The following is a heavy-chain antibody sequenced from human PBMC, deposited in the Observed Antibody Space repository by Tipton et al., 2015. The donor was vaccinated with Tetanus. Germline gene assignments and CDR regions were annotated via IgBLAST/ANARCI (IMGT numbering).Heavy chain of an antibody. J-gene: IGHJ3*02. CDR3: ARTSYYFDPSGPNDAFDI. V-gene: IGHV5-51*01. Sequence: QLVQSGAEVRKPGDSLKISCKGSGYRFTDYWIGWVRQMPGQGLEWMGSISPGDSDTRYNPSFQVPVTMSADKSINTAYLQWSSLKASDTAMYYCARTSYYFDPSGPNDAFDIWGQGTMVTVSA. CDR2: ISPGDSDT. D-gene: IGHD3-22*01. CDR1: GYRFTDYW.